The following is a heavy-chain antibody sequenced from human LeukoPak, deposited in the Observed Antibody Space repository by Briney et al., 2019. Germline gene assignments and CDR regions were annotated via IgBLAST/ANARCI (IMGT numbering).Heavy chain of an antibody. CDR1: GFTVSSNY. D-gene: IGHD5-24*01. CDR2: IYSGGST. CDR3: ARDRDGYNLGYYYYYGMDV. V-gene: IGHV3-66*01. Sequence: PGGSLRLSCAASGFTVSSNYMSWVRQAPGKGLEGVSVIYSGGSTYYADSVKGRFTISRDNSKNTLYLQMNSLRAEDTAVYYCARDRDGYNLGYYYYYGMDVWGQGTTVAVSS. J-gene: IGHJ6*02.